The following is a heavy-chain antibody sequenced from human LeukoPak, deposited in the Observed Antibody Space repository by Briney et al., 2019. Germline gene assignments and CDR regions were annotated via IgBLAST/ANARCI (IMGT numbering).Heavy chain of an antibody. V-gene: IGHV3-48*03. D-gene: IGHD6-19*01. CDR3: AKVSGSGWHFDH. Sequence: GGSLRLSCAASGFTFSNDEMNWVRQAPGKGLEWVSFISSSGILIYYADSVKGRFTISRDNGKNSLFLQMDSLRVEDTAVYYCAKVSGSGWHFDHWGQGTLVTVSS. CDR2: ISSSGILI. J-gene: IGHJ4*02. CDR1: GFTFSNDE.